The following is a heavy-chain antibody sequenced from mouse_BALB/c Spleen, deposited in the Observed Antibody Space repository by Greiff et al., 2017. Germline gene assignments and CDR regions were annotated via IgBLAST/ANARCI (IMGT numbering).Heavy chain of an antibody. CDR1: GYTFTDYA. CDR2: ISTYYGDA. V-gene: IGHV1S137*01. Sequence: VKLMESGAELVRPGVSVKISCKGSGYTFTDYAMHWVKQSHAKSLEWIGVISTYYGDASYNQKFKGKATMTVDKSSSTAYMELARLTSEDSAIYYCARGPNYAMDYWGQGTSVTVSS. CDR3: ARGPNYAMDY. J-gene: IGHJ4*01.